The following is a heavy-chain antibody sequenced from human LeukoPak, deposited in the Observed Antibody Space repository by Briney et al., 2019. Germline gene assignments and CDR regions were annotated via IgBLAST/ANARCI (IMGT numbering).Heavy chain of an antibody. D-gene: IGHD6-6*01. CDR3: AREYSSSSGRAFDI. CDR1: GFTFSSNS. J-gene: IGHJ3*02. CDR2: ISSSSTI. V-gene: IGHV3-48*02. Sequence: GGSLRLSCAASGFTFSSNSMNWVRQAPGKGLQWFSYISSSSTIYYADSVKGRFTISRDNAKNSLYLQMNSLRDEDTAVYYCAREYSSSSGRAFDIWGQGTMVTVSS.